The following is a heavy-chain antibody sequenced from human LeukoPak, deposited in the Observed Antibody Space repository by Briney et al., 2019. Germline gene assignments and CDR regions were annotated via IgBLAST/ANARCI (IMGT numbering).Heavy chain of an antibody. Sequence: SQTLSLTCTVSGGSISSGDYSWSWIRQPPGKGLEWIGYIYYSGSTYYNPSLKSRVTISVVTSKNQFSLKLSSVTAADTAVYYCARDPSGSGWNDWGQGTLVTVSS. CDR1: GGSISSGDYS. D-gene: IGHD6-19*01. CDR2: IYYSGST. J-gene: IGHJ4*02. CDR3: ARDPSGSGWND. V-gene: IGHV4-30-4*08.